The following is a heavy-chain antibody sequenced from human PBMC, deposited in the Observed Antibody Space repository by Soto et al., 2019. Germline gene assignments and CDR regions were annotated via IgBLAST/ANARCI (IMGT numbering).Heavy chain of an antibody. Sequence: GSSLKVSLKASGGTFSSYSISWVRHGPGQRLEWMGGIIPIFGTANYAHKFQGRVTITADESTSTAYMELSSLRSEDTAVYYCARDLGLGYCTNGVCPGSFDYWGQGTRVTVAS. J-gene: IGHJ4*02. CDR2: IIPIFGTA. CDR3: ARDLGLGYCTNGVCPGSFDY. V-gene: IGHV1-69*01. D-gene: IGHD2-8*01. CDR1: GGTFSSYS.